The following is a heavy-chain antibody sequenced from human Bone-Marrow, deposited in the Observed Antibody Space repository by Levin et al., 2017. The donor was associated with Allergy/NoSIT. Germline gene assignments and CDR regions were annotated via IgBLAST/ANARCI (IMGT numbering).Heavy chain of an antibody. Sequence: NSGGSLRLSCAASGFTFSSYSMNWVRQAPGKGLEWVSSISSSSSYIYYADSVKGRFTISRDNAKNSLYLQMNSLRAEDTAVYYCARVGSSGWYVDYWGQGTLVTVSS. CDR2: ISSSSSYI. V-gene: IGHV3-21*01. D-gene: IGHD6-19*01. J-gene: IGHJ4*02. CDR1: GFTFSSYS. CDR3: ARVGSSGWYVDY.